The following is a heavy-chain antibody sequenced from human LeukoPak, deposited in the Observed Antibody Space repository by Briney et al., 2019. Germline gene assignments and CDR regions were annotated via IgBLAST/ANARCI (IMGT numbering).Heavy chain of an antibody. CDR3: ARDQTAAPGTNMDV. CDR2: IHYSGIP. V-gene: IGHV4-59*11. CDR1: ADSISNHY. Sequence: SETLSLTCIVSADSISNHYWSWIRQPPGTGLEWIGYIHYSGIPNYNPSIKSRVTISADTSKNQFSLRLSSVTAADTAVYYCARDQTAAPGTNMDVWGKGATVTVSS. J-gene: IGHJ6*03. D-gene: IGHD6-13*01.